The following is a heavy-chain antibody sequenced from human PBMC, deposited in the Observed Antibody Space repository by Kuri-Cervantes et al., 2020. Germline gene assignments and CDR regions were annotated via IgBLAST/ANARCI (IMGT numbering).Heavy chain of an antibody. CDR2: ISYDGSNK. D-gene: IGHD4-17*01. V-gene: IGHV3-30-3*01. CDR3: ARGDGDYLSFDY. Sequence: GGPLRLSCAASGFTFSSYAMHWVRQAPGKGLEWVAVISYDGSNKYYADSVKGRFTISRDNSKNTLYLQMNSLRAEDTAVYYCARGDGDYLSFDYWGQGTLVTVSS. J-gene: IGHJ4*02. CDR1: GFTFSSYA.